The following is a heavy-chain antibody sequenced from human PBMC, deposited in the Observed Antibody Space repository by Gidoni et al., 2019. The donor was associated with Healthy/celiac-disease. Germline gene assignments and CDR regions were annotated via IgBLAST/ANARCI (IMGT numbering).Heavy chain of an antibody. CDR2: ISGSGGST. Sequence: EVQLLESGGGLVQPGGSLRLSCAASGFTFSSHAISWVRQVPGKGLGWVSAISGSGGSTYYADSVKGRFTISRDNSKNTLYLQMNSLRAEDTAVYYCAKDGVLGYSYGDKKYYFDYWGQGTLVTVSS. CDR3: AKDGVLGYSYGDKKYYFDY. D-gene: IGHD5-18*01. V-gene: IGHV3-23*01. CDR1: GFTFSSHA. J-gene: IGHJ4*02.